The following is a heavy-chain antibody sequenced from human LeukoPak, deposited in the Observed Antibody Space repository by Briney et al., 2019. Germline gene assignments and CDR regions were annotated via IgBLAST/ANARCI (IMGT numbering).Heavy chain of an antibody. CDR2: IYYSGGT. D-gene: IGHD6-13*01. Sequence: SETLSLTCTVSGGSISSYYWSWIRQPPGKGLEWIGYIYYSGGTNYNPSPKSRVTISVDTSKNQFSLKLSPVTAADTAVYYCARDLRAAAGTTNLFDPWGQGTLVTVSS. CDR1: GGSISSYY. CDR3: ARDLRAAAGTTNLFDP. J-gene: IGHJ5*02. V-gene: IGHV4-59*01.